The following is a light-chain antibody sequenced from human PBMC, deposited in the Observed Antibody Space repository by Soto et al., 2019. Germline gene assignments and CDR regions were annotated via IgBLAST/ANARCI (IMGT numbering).Light chain of an antibody. CDR3: SSFTSSSTYV. CDR2: DVS. J-gene: IGLJ1*01. CDR1: ISDVGAYNF. V-gene: IGLV2-14*01. Sequence: QSALTQPASVSGSPGRSITISCTGTISDVGAYNFVSWFQQHPGKAPQLMIYDVSNRPSGVSNRFSGSKSGNTASLTISGLQAEDEADYYCSSFTSSSTYVFGTGTKLTVL.